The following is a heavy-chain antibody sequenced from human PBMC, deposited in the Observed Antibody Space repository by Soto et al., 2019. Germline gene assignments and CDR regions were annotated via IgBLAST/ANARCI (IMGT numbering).Heavy chain of an antibody. V-gene: IGHV1-18*01. CDR1: GYTITTYG. CDR2: ISPYNGNT. J-gene: IGHJ5*02. Sequence: ASVKVSCKTSGYTITTYGVSWVRQATGQGLEWMGWISPYNGNTNYAQRLQGRVTLTTDTSTNTAYMELRSLRSDDTALYYCAREDGYCSGGSCHSGGWLEPWGQGTLVTVSS. D-gene: IGHD2-15*01. CDR3: AREDGYCSGGSCHSGGWLEP.